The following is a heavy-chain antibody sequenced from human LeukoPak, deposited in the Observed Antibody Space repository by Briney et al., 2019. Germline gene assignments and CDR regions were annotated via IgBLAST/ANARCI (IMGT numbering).Heavy chain of an antibody. CDR1: GGSISSGSYY. D-gene: IGHD6-19*01. V-gene: IGHV4-61*09. CDR2: VFTRGTT. J-gene: IGHJ4*02. CDR3: ARSSLAVYFDY. Sequence: SETLSLTCTVSGGSISSGSYYWNWIRQPAGKRLEWLGHVFTRGTTDYNASLEGRLTISLDTARNQFSLYLSSVTAADTAMYFCARSSLAVYFDYWGQGTLVTASS.